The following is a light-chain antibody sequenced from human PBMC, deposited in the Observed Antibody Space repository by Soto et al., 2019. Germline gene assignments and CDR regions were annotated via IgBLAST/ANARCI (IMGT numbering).Light chain of an antibody. CDR1: QSVFNNY. J-gene: IGKJ4*01. CDR3: QQYGDSSP. CDR2: EAS. Sequence: EIVLTQSPGTLSLSPGERATLSCRASQSVFNNYLLWYQQKPGQVPRLLIYEASSRAAGIPDRFGGSGSGTDFTLTISRLEPEDFGVYYCQQYGDSSPFGGGTRVEL. V-gene: IGKV3-20*01.